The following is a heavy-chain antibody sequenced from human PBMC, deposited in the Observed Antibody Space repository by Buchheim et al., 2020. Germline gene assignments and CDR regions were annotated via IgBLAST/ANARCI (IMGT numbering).Heavy chain of an antibody. J-gene: IGHJ4*02. D-gene: IGHD3-22*01. Sequence: QVQLQQWGAGLLKPSETLSLTCAVYGGSFSGYYWSWIRQPPGKGLEWIGEINHSGSTNYNPSLKSRVTISVDTSKNQFSLKLSSVTAADTAVYYCARHYSSYYDSSGYYFDYWGQGTL. CDR3: ARHYSSYYDSSGYYFDY. V-gene: IGHV4-34*01. CDR1: GGSFSGYY. CDR2: INHSGST.